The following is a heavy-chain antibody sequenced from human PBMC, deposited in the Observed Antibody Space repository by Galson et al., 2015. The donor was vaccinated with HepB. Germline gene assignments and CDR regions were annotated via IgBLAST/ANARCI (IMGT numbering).Heavy chain of an antibody. D-gene: IGHD1-26*01. CDR2: INTDGNSA. V-gene: IGHV3-74*01. CDR3: ARGARWESLVYYYNGVDV. J-gene: IGHJ6*02. CDR1: GFTFRNYW. Sequence: SLRLSCAASGFTFRNYWMDWVRLAPGKGLVWVSRINTDGNSASYAESVKGRFTMSRDNAKNTLYLQMNSLRAEDTAVYYCARGARWESLVYYYNGVDVWGQGTTVTVSS.